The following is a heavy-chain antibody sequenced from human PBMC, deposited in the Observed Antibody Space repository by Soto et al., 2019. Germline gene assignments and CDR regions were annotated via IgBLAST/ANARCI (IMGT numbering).Heavy chain of an antibody. J-gene: IGHJ4*02. CDR2: ISSGSGTI. Sequence: EVQLVESGGDLVQPGGSLRLSCAASGFTFNTYNMNWVRQAPGKGLEWVSYISSGSGTIYYADSVKGRFTISRDNAKNSLYLQMDSLRVEDTAVYYCAGGTWSGGVWRTDYWGQGTLVTVSS. CDR3: AGGTWSGGVWRTDY. V-gene: IGHV3-48*01. D-gene: IGHD3-3*01. CDR1: GFTFNTYN.